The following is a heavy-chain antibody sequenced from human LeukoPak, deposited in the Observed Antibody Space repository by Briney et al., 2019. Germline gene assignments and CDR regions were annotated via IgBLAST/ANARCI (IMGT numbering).Heavy chain of an antibody. CDR2: ISGSGGSP. CDR1: GFTFSTYA. Sequence: RGSLRLSCAASGFTFSTYAMSWVRQAPGPGLEWVSAISGSGGSPYYADSVKGRFTIPRDNSRNTLFLQMKSLRAEDTAAYYCAKAVRYYGDFYYWGQGTLVTVSS. D-gene: IGHD3-22*01. CDR3: AKAVRYYGDFYY. V-gene: IGHV3-23*01. J-gene: IGHJ4*02.